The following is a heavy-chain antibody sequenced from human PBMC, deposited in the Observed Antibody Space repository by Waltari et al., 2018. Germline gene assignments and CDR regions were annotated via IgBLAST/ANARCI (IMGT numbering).Heavy chain of an antibody. Sequence: EVQLLESGGGLVQPGGSLRLSCAASGFTFSSSAMSWVRQAPGKGLGWVSAISGSGGSTYYADSVKGRFTISRDNSKNTLYLQMNSLRAEDTAVYYCAKDPLYYYGSGSYYNHWGQGTLVTVSS. CDR2: ISGSGGST. V-gene: IGHV3-23*01. CDR3: AKDPLYYYGSGSYYNH. D-gene: IGHD3-10*01. CDR1: GFTFSSSA. J-gene: IGHJ5*02.